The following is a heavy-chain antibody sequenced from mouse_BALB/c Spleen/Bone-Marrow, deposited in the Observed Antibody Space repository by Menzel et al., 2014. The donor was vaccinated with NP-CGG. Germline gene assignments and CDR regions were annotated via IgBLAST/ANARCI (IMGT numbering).Heavy chain of an antibody. CDR3: ARDIDGYYDYAMDY. CDR2: ISNLAYSI. J-gene: IGHJ4*01. V-gene: IGHV5-15*02. Sequence: DVMLVESGGGLVQPGGSRKLSCAASGFTFSDYGMAWVRQAPGKGPGWVAFISNLAYSIYYADTVTGRFTISRENAKNTLYLEMSSLRSEDTAMYYCARDIDGYYDYAMDYWGQGTSVTVSS. D-gene: IGHD2-3*01. CDR1: GFTFSDYG.